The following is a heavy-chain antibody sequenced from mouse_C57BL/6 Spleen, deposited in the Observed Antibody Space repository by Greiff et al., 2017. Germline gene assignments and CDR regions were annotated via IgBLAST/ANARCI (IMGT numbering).Heavy chain of an antibody. J-gene: IGHJ4*01. CDR2: IDPSDSET. CDR3: ARSDYYGSRGYAMDY. D-gene: IGHD1-1*01. CDR1: GYTFTSYW. Sequence: QQSCQASGYTFTSYWMHWVKQRPIQGLEWIGNIDPSDSETHYNQKFKDKATLTVDKSSSTAYMQLSSLTSEDSAVYYCARSDYYGSRGYAMDYWGQGTSVTVSS. V-gene: IGHV1-52*01.